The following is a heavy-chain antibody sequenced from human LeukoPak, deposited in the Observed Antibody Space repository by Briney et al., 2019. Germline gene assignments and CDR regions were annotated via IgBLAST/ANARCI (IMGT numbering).Heavy chain of an antibody. CDR3: AKGSSGYCSSTSCYSLDL. D-gene: IGHD2-2*01. V-gene: IGHV3-23*01. CDR1: GFTFSSYA. CDR2: ISGSGGST. J-gene: IGHJ2*01. Sequence: GGSLRLSCAASGFTFSSYAMSWVRQAPGKGLEWVSAISGSGGSTYYADSVKGRFTISRDNSKNTLYQQMNSLRAEDTAVYYCAKGSSGYCSSTSCYSLDLWGRGTLVTVSS.